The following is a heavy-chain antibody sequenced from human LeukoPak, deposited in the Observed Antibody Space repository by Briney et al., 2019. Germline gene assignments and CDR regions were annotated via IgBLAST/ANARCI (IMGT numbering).Heavy chain of an antibody. CDR3: TRPYFGELSFFDY. J-gene: IGHJ4*02. D-gene: IGHD3-16*02. CDR2: ISGSGGST. V-gene: IGHV3-23*01. Sequence: PGGSLRLSCAASGFTFSSYAMSWVRQAPGKGLEWVSAISGSGGSTYYADSVKGRFTISRDNSKNTLYLQMNSLTAEDTAVYYCTRPYFGELSFFDYWGQRTLVTVSS. CDR1: GFTFSSYA.